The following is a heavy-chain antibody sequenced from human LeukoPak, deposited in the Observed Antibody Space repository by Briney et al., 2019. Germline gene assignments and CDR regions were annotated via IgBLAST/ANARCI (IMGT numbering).Heavy chain of an antibody. D-gene: IGHD4-17*01. CDR2: IRYDGSNK. Sequence: PGGSLRLSCAASGFTFSTYGMHWVRQAPGKGLEWVAFIRYDGSNKYYADSVKGRFTISRDNSKNTLHLEMNCLRTEDTAVYYCAKFLYDYGDYSWFDPWGQGTLVTVPS. J-gene: IGHJ5*02. V-gene: IGHV3-30*02. CDR3: AKFLYDYGDYSWFDP. CDR1: GFTFSTYG.